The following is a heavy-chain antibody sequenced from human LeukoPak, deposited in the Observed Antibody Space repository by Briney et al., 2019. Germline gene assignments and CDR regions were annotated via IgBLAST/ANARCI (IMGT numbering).Heavy chain of an antibody. CDR3: GSETYTYDTSGPDH. CDR2: INSGGTTT. D-gene: IGHD3-22*01. V-gene: IGHV3-74*01. Sequence: QSGGSLRLSCAASGFTFSSYWMHWVRQVPGKGLVWVSRINSGGTTTNYADSVKGRFTISRDNAKNTLYLQMNSLRAEDTAVYYCGSETYTYDTSGPDHWGQGTLLTVSS. J-gene: IGHJ4*02. CDR1: GFTFSSYW.